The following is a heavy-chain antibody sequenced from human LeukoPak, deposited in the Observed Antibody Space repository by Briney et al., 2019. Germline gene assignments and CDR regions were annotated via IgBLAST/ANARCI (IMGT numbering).Heavy chain of an antibody. Sequence: GASVKVSCKASGYTFTSYDINWVRQATGQGLEWMGWMNPNSGNTGYAQKFQGRVTMTRNTSISTAYMEPSSLRSEDTAVYYCARGWNDLITMVRGVILVAGAFDIWGQGTMVTVSS. V-gene: IGHV1-8*01. J-gene: IGHJ3*02. CDR2: MNPNSGNT. CDR3: ARGWNDLITMVRGVILVAGAFDI. D-gene: IGHD3-10*01. CDR1: GYTFTSYD.